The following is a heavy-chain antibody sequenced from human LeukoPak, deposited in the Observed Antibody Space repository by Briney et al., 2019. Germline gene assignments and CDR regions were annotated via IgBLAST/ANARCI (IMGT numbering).Heavy chain of an antibody. CDR3: ARDAYDYVWGSYREFDY. Sequence: GGSLRLSCAASGFTFSSYWMHWVRQAPGKGLVWVSRINSDGSSTSYADSVKGRFTISRDNAKNTLYLQMNSPRAEDTAVYYCARDAYDYVWGSYREFDYWGQGTLVTVSS. V-gene: IGHV3-74*01. CDR1: GFTFSSYW. CDR2: INSDGSST. D-gene: IGHD3-16*02. J-gene: IGHJ4*02.